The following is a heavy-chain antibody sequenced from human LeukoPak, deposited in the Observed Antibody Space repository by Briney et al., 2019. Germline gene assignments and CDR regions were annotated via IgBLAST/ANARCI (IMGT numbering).Heavy chain of an antibody. CDR3: AKAGYSGYDPLYYFDY. J-gene: IGHJ4*02. CDR2: ISYDGSNK. CDR1: GFTFSSYA. Sequence: GRSLRLSCAASGFTFSSYAMHWVRQAPGKGLEWVAVISYDGSNKYYADSVKGRFTISRDNSKNTLYLQMNSLRAEDTAVYYCAKAGYSGYDPLYYFDYWGQGTLVTVSS. V-gene: IGHV3-30-3*01. D-gene: IGHD5-12*01.